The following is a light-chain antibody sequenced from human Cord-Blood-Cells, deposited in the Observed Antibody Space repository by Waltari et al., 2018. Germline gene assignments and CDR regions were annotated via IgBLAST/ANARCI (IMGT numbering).Light chain of an antibody. Sequence: QSALTQPASVSGSPGQSITISCTGTSSDVGGYNYFSWYQQHPGKAPKLMIYDVSNRPSGVSNRFSGSKSGNTASLTISGLQAEDEADYYCSSYTSSSTVVVFGGGTKLTVL. CDR1: SSDVGGYNY. J-gene: IGLJ2*01. V-gene: IGLV2-14*01. CDR3: SSYTSSSTVVV. CDR2: DVS.